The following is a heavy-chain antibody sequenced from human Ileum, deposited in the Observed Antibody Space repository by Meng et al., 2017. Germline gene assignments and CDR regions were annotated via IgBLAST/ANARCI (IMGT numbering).Heavy chain of an antibody. CDR2: AST. Sequence: VQPPESGPGLARPSETLSLICTVSGGSVSSAGYQWGWIRQPPGKGLEWIGYASTNYNPSLKSRVTISLDTSKNQFSLKLSSVTAADTAVYYCARDHWGSLDYWGQGILVTVSS. D-gene: IGHD7-27*01. J-gene: IGHJ4*02. V-gene: IGHV4-61*08. CDR3: ARDHWGSLDY. CDR1: GGSVSSAGYQ.